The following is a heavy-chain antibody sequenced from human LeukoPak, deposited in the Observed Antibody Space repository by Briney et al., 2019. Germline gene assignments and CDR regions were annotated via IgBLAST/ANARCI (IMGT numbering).Heavy chain of an antibody. CDR2: IIPIFGTA. Sequence: SVYDSPKASGRTFSSYASSWVRPAPEQGLEWMGGIIPIFGTANYAQKFQGRVTITADKSTSTAYMELSSLRSEDTAVYYCASSSQYYYGSGSAIFDYWGQGTLVTVSS. D-gene: IGHD3-10*01. CDR3: ASSSQYYYGSGSAIFDY. CDR1: GRTFSSYA. V-gene: IGHV1-69*06. J-gene: IGHJ4*02.